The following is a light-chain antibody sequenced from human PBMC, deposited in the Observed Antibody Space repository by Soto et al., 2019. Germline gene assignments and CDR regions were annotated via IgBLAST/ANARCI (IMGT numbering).Light chain of an antibody. V-gene: IGKV3-20*01. CDR2: AAS. Sequence: EIVLTHSPGTLSFSPADRAPLXCTASQSLSSTYLAWYHQKPGQAPRLLIYAASSRATGIPDRFSASGSGTDFTLTISRLEPEDFAVYYCHQYGYSPKTFGQGTKVDIK. CDR3: HQYGYSPKT. CDR1: QSLSSTY. J-gene: IGKJ1*01.